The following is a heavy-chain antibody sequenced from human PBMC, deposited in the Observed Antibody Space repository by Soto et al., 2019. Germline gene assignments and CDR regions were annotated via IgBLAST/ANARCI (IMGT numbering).Heavy chain of an antibody. CDR2: MDSGGTTI. D-gene: IGHD3-10*01. Sequence: GGSLRLSCAASGFTFSTYWMHWVRQAPGEGLVWVSRMDSGGTTINYADAVKGRFTISRDNAKNTLYLQMDSLRAEDTAVYYCATAGYYRFDFWGQGTLVTSPQ. CDR3: ATAGYYRFDF. J-gene: IGHJ4*02. V-gene: IGHV3-74*01. CDR1: GFTFSTYW.